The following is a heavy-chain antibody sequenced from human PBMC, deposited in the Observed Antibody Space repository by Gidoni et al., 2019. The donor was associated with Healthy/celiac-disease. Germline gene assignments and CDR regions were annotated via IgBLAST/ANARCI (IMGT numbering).Heavy chain of an antibody. J-gene: IGHJ4*02. CDR3: ANTQWLAPYYFDY. CDR2: ISGSGCST. Sequence: EVQLLESGGGLVQPGGSLRLSCAASGFTFSSYAMSWVRQAPGKGLGWVSAISGSGCSTYYADSVKGRFTISRDNSKNTLYLQMNSLRAEDTAVYYCANTQWLAPYYFDYWGQGTLVTVSS. V-gene: IGHV3-23*01. D-gene: IGHD6-19*01. CDR1: GFTFSSYA.